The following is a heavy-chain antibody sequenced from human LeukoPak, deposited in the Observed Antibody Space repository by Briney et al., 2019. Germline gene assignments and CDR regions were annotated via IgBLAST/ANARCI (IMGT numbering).Heavy chain of an antibody. CDR1: GFTFSSYS. V-gene: IGHV3-23*01. J-gene: IGHJ4*02. D-gene: IGHD5-18*01. CDR3: AKALLSTATPYFDY. Sequence: PGGSLRLSCAASGFTFSSYSMNWVRQAPGKGLEWVSYISSGGSTYYADSVKGRFTVSRDNSKNTLYLQMNSLRAEDTAVYYCAKALLSTATPYFDYWGQGTLVTVSS. CDR2: ISSGGST.